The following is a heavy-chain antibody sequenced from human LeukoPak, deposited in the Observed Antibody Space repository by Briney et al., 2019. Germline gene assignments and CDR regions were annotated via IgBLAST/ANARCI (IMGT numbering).Heavy chain of an antibody. Sequence: GGSLRLSCAASGFPFSAYWMHWVRQAPGKGLVWVSHINGDGSTTSYADSVKGRFTISRDNAKNTVYLQMNSLRAEDTAVYYCGKGGGRRPRSTFDYWGQGTLLTVSS. D-gene: IGHD3-16*01. V-gene: IGHV3-74*01. CDR1: GFPFSAYW. J-gene: IGHJ4*02. CDR2: INGDGSTT. CDR3: GKGGGRRPRSTFDY.